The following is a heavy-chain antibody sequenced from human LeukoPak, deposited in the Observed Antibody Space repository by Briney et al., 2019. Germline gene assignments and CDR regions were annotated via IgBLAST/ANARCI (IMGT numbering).Heavy chain of an antibody. CDR2: IWYDGSNK. Sequence: GRSLRLSCAASGFTFSSYGMHWVRQAPGKGLEWVAVIWYDGSNKYYADSVKGRFTISRDNSKNTLYLQMNSLRAEDTAVYYCAKDRTRSGSYLGFWGQGTLVTVSS. D-gene: IGHD1-26*01. CDR3: AKDRTRSGSYLGF. V-gene: IGHV3-33*06. CDR1: GFTFSSYG. J-gene: IGHJ4*02.